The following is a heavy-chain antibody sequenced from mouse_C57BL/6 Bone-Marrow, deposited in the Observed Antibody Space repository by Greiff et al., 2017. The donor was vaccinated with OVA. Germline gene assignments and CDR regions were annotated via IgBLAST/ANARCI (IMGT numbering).Heavy chain of an antibody. V-gene: IGHV5-9*01. CDR3: ARQAWLLRFAY. Sequence: EVKVEESGGGLVKPGGSLKLSCAASGFTFSSYTMSWVRQTPEKRLEWVATISGGGGNTYYPDSVKGRFTISRDNAKNTLYLQMSSLRSEDTALYYCARQAWLLRFAYWGQGTLVTVSA. CDR2: ISGGGGNT. CDR1: GFTFSSYT. J-gene: IGHJ3*01. D-gene: IGHD2-3*01.